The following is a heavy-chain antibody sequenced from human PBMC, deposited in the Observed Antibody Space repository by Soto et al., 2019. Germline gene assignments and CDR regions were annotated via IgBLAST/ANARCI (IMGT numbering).Heavy chain of an antibody. Sequence: SETLSLTCAVSGGSISSGGYSWSWIRQPPGKGLEWIGYIYHSGSTYYNPSLKGRVTISVDRSKNQFSLKLSSVTAADTAVYYCARGSPQYCSGGSCYTDNWFDPWGQGTLVTVS. CDR2: IYHSGST. V-gene: IGHV4-30-2*01. CDR3: ARGSPQYCSGGSCYTDNWFDP. D-gene: IGHD2-15*01. J-gene: IGHJ5*02. CDR1: GGSISSGGYS.